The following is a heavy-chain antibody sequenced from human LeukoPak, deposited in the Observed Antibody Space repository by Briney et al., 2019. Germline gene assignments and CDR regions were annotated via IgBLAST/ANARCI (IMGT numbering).Heavy chain of an antibody. CDR2: ISGSGGRT. Sequence: GGSLRLSCAASGFAFSSYWMSWVRQAPGKGLEWVSAISGSGGRTDYADSVKGRFTISRVNSMQTLYLHLNSLRAEDTAVYYCAGLGDLFPWGQGTKVAVSS. J-gene: IGHJ3*01. V-gene: IGHV3-23*01. D-gene: IGHD3-16*01. CDR1: GFAFSSYW. CDR3: AGLGDLFP.